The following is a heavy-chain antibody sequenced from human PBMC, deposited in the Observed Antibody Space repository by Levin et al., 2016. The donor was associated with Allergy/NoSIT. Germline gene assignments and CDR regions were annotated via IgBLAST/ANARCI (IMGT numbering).Heavy chain of an antibody. D-gene: IGHD3-10*01. Sequence: SVKVSCKASGGTFSSYAISWVRQAPGQGLEWMGGIIPIFGTANYAQKFQGRVTITADESTSTAYMELSSLRSEDAAVYYCARGNYYGSGSYLCWFDPWGQGTLVTVSS. CDR2: IIPIFGTA. CDR3: ARGNYYGSGSYLCWFDP. CDR1: GGTFSSYA. J-gene: IGHJ5*02. V-gene: IGHV1-69*13.